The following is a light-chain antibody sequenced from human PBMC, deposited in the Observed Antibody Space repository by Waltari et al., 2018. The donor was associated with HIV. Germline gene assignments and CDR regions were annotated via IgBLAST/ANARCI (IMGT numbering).Light chain of an antibody. J-gene: IGLJ2*01. CDR1: SSDVGGYNY. CDR3: SSYAGSNNYVV. V-gene: IGLV2-8*01. Sequence: QSALTQPPSASGSPGQPVTIACTGTSSDVGGYNYVSWYQQYPGKGPKLMIYEVTKRPSGVPDRFSGSKSGNTASLTVSGLQAEDEADYYCSSYAGSNNYVVFGGGTRLTVL. CDR2: EVT.